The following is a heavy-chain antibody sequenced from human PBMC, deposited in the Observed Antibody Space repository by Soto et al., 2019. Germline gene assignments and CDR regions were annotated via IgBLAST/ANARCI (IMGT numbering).Heavy chain of an antibody. CDR1: GYSFTSYW. Sequence: GESLKISCKGSGYSFTSYWIGWVRQMPGKGLEWMGIIYPGDSDTRYSPSFQGQVTISADKSISTAYLQWSSLKASDTALYYCARTRSFTLGFYYDGMDVWGQGTTVTVSS. CDR3: ARTRSFTLGFYYDGMDV. V-gene: IGHV5-51*01. J-gene: IGHJ6*02. CDR2: IYPGDSDT. D-gene: IGHD6-6*01.